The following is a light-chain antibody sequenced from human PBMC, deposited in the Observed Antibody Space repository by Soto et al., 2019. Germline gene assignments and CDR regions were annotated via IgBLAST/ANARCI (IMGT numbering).Light chain of an antibody. CDR1: ESVSSN. J-gene: IGKJ1*01. V-gene: IGKV3-15*01. CDR2: GAS. Sequence: EIVMTQSPATLSVSPGERATLSCRASESVSSNLAWYQQKPGQAPRLLIYGASTRAYGIPARFSCSGSGTEYTLTISSLQSEDFAVSYCQQYNNWPWTFGQGTKVEIK. CDR3: QQYNNWPWT.